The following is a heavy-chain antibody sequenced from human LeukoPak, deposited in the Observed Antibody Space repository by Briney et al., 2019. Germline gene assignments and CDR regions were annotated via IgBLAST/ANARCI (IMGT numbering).Heavy chain of an antibody. J-gene: IGHJ4*02. CDR2: IYTSGST. D-gene: IGHD3-16*01. Sequence: SQTLSLTCTVSGGSISSGSYYWSWIRQPAGKGLEWIGRIYTSGSTNYDPSLKSRVTISVDTSKNQFSLKLSSVTAADTAVYYCARGYYGVFDYWGQGTLVTVSS. CDR3: ARGYYGVFDY. V-gene: IGHV4-61*02. CDR1: GGSISSGSYY.